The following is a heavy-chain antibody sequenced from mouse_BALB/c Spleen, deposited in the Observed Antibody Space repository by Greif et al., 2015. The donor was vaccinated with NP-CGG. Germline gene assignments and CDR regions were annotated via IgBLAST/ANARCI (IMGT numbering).Heavy chain of an antibody. CDR2: IWAGGST. CDR1: GFSLTSYG. Sequence: VKLQESGPGLVAPSQSLSITCTVSGFSLTSYGVHWVRQPPGKGLEWLGVIWAGGSTNYNSALMSRLSISKDNSKSQVFLKMNSLQTDDTAMYYCARDRAFYAMDYWGQGTSVTVSS. V-gene: IGHV2-9*02. CDR3: ARDRAFYAMDY. J-gene: IGHJ4*01. D-gene: IGHD3-1*01.